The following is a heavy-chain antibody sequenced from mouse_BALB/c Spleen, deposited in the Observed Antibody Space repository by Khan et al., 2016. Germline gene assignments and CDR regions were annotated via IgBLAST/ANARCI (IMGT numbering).Heavy chain of an antibody. J-gene: IGHJ4*01. CDR3: TACEYNSLDL. CDR1: GFNIEDYY. Sequence: IQLVQPGAELVRSGVSVLLSCTASGFNIEDYYMLRVKQSPEQCLEWIGWIDPENGDTEYAPKLQGKSTMTADTSSNTAYLQISSLTSEDTAVYHCTACEYNSLDLWDQGTSVTVS. V-gene: IGHV14-4*02. CDR2: IDPENGDT.